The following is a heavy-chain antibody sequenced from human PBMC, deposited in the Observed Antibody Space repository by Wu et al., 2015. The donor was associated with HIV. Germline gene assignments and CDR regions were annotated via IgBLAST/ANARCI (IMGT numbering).Heavy chain of an antibody. CDR2: INPNSGAT. D-gene: IGHD3-10*01. Sequence: QVQLVQSGAEVKKPGASVKVSCKASGYTFTGYYMHWVRQAPGQGLEWMGWINPNSGATNYAQKFQGRVTMTRDTSISTAYMELSRLRSDDTAVYYCARVRIAGSGSYYYLGKYTMDVVGPRDHGHRLL. J-gene: IGHJ6*02. V-gene: IGHV1-2*02. CDR3: ARVRIAGSGSYYYLGKYTMDV. CDR1: GYTFTGYY.